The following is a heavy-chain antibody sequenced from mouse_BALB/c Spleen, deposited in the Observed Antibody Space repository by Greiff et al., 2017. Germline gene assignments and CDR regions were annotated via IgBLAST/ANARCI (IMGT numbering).Heavy chain of an antibody. V-gene: IGHV4-1*02. D-gene: IGHD2-1*01. CDR3: ARESVPLPYFDY. CDR1: GFDFSRYW. Sequence: EVKLEESGGGLVQPGGSLKLSCAASGFDFSRYWMSWVRQAPGKGLEWIGEINPDSSTTNYTPSLKDKFIISRDNAKNTPYLQLSKVRSEDTALYYCARESVPLPYFDYWGQGTTLTVSS. J-gene: IGHJ2*01. CDR2: INPDSSTT.